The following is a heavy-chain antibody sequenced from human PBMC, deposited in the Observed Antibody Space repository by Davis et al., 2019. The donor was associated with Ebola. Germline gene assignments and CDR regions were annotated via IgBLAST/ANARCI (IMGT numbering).Heavy chain of an antibody. Sequence: ASVKVSCKASGYTFTGYYIHWVRQAPGQGLEWMGWINPHGGGTKYAQRFQDRVNMTRDMSISTAYMDLSRLKSDDTAVYYCARGRSSSRWAFDIWGQRTMVTVSS. CDR1: GYTFTGYY. CDR2: INPHGGGT. V-gene: IGHV1-2*02. J-gene: IGHJ3*02. CDR3: ARGRSSSRWAFDI. D-gene: IGHD6-13*01.